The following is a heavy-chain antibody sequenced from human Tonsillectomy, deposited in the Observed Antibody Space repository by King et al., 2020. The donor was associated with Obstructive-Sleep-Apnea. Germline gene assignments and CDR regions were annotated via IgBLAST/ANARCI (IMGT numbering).Heavy chain of an antibody. CDR2: ISYDGNDN. CDR3: ARAGDYYGSGSYYDY. Sequence: GQLVQSGGGVVQPGRSLRLSCAASGFTFSDYAMHWVRQAPGKGLEWVAVISYDGNDNYYADSVKGRFTISRDNSNNTLYLHMNRLRPEDTAVYYCARAGDYYGSGSYYDYWGQGTLVTVSS. V-gene: IGHV3-30*04. CDR1: GFTFSDYA. D-gene: IGHD3-10*01. J-gene: IGHJ4*02.